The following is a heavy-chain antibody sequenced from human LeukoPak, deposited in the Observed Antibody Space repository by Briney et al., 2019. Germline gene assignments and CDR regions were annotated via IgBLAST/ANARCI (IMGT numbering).Heavy chain of an antibody. CDR1: GFTFSIYE. CDR3: ARDYGGSSPFDY. CDR2: ISSSGSDI. D-gene: IGHD4-23*01. Sequence: GGSVRLFCAASGFTFSIYEMNWVRHAPGKGVEWVSYISSSGSDIYYADSVKGRFTISRENDKHSLYLHMNSLRAEDKAVYYCARDYGGSSPFDYWGQGPLVTVSS. V-gene: IGHV3-48*03. J-gene: IGHJ4*02.